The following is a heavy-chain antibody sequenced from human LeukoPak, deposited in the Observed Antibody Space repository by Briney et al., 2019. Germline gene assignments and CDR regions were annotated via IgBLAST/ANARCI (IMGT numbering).Heavy chain of an antibody. CDR3: ARPPGYDFWSGYPPSDYYYGMDV. Sequence: SVKVSCKASGGTFSSYAISWVRQAPGQGLEWMGGIIPIFGTANYAQKLQGRVTITADESTSTAYMELSSLRSEDTAVYYCARPPGYDFWSGYPPSDYYYGMDVWGQGTTVTVSS. CDR2: IIPIFGTA. CDR1: GGTFSSYA. J-gene: IGHJ6*02. V-gene: IGHV1-69*01. D-gene: IGHD3-3*01.